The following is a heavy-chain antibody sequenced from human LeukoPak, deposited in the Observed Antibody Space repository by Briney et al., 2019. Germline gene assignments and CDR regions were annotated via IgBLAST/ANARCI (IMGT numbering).Heavy chain of an antibody. Sequence: SETLSLTCAVYGGSFSGYYWSWIRQPPGKGLDWIGEINHSGSTNYNPSLKSRVTISADTSKNQFSLKLSSVTAADTAVYYCARKGSGSDYWGQGTLVTVSS. J-gene: IGHJ4*02. CDR3: ARKGSGSDY. CDR2: INHSGST. V-gene: IGHV4-34*01. D-gene: IGHD6-19*01. CDR1: GGSFSGYY.